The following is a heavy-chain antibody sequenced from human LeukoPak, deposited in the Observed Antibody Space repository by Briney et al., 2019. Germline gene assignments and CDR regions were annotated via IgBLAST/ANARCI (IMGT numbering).Heavy chain of an antibody. CDR1: GFTFSSYS. CDR3: ARDGYSYAFDF. D-gene: IGHD5-18*01. CDR2: ISSSSSTI. V-gene: IGHV3-48*01. J-gene: IGHJ4*02. Sequence: PGGSLRLSCAASGFTFSSYSMNWVRQAPGKGLEWVSYISSSSSTIYYADSVKGRFTISRDNAQNSLYLQMNSLRVEDTAVYYCARDGYSYAFDFWGQGTLVTASS.